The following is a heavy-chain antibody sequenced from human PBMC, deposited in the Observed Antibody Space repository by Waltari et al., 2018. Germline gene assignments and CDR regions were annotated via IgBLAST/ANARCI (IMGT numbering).Heavy chain of an antibody. CDR3: ARGAAIAASGPTYYMDD. D-gene: IGHD6-13*01. V-gene: IGHV4-38-2*01. J-gene: IGHJ6*03. CDR2: SYQSWST. Sequence: QVQLQESGPRLVKPSETLSLTSAVSGYSISSGYYWGWLRQPPRKRLEWNGRSYQSWSTYYNTSRKSRVTISVGTSKIKFTWKQSSVTAADTAVYYGARGAAIAASGPTYYMDDWGKGTTVTVSS. CDR1: GYSISSGYY.